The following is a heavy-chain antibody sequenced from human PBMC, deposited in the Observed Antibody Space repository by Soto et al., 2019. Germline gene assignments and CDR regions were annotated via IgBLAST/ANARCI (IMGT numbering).Heavy chain of an antibody. Sequence: SVKVSCKASGGTFSSYAISWVRQAPGQGLEWMGGIIPIFGTANYAQKFQGRVTITADESTSTAYMELSSLRSEDTAVYYCARGNTDSSGWSNEGYYYYYGMDVWGQGTTVTVSS. CDR1: GGTFSSYA. CDR3: ARGNTDSSGWSNEGYYYYYGMDV. J-gene: IGHJ6*02. D-gene: IGHD6-19*01. CDR2: IIPIFGTA. V-gene: IGHV1-69*13.